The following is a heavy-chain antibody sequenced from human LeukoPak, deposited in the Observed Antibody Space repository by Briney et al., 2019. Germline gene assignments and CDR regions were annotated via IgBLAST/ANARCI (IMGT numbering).Heavy chain of an antibody. Sequence: PGGSLRLSCVASGFTFSDYYMAWVRQAPGRGLEWVADIKADGSDKYYVDSVKGRFTILRDDAKNSLYLQMNSLRAEDTAVYYCAKDSATSGWSGGFHFWGQGTLVTVSS. CDR2: IKADGSDK. CDR1: GFTFSDYY. V-gene: IGHV3-7*03. CDR3: AKDSATSGWSGGFHF. J-gene: IGHJ4*02. D-gene: IGHD6-19*01.